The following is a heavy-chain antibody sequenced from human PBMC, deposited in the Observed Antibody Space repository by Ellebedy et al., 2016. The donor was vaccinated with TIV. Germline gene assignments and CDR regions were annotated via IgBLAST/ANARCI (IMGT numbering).Heavy chain of an antibody. D-gene: IGHD3-10*01. CDR1: GFTFDDYA. J-gene: IGHJ4*02. CDR2: ISWNSGSI. V-gene: IGHV3-9*01. Sequence: GGSLRLXCAASGFTFDDYAMHWVRQAPGKGLEWVSGISWNSGSIGYADSVKGRFTISRDNAKNSLYLQMNSLRAEDTALYYCAKDGRGYYYGSGSYFWSPYYFDYWGQGTLVTVSS. CDR3: AKDGRGYYYGSGSYFWSPYYFDY.